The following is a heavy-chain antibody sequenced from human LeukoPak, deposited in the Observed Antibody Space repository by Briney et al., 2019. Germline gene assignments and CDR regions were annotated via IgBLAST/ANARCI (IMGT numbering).Heavy chain of an antibody. V-gene: IGHV1-69*04. Sequence: SVKVSCKASGGTFSSYAISWVRQAPGQGLEWMGRIIPILGIANYAQKFQGRVTITADKSTSTAYMELSSLRSEDTAVYYCASNYGDFWSGYYSDYWGQGTLVTVSS. CDR1: GGTFSSYA. CDR2: IIPILGIA. J-gene: IGHJ4*02. D-gene: IGHD3-3*01. CDR3: ASNYGDFWSGYYSDY.